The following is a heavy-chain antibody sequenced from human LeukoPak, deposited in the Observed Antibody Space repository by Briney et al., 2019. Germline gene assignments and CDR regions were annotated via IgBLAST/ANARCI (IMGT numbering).Heavy chain of an antibody. CDR1: GFTFTSYA. CDR3: AKDDHDYSNLGGFDP. J-gene: IGHJ5*02. V-gene: IGHV3-23*01. Sequence: GGSRRLSCAASGFTFTSYAMSWVRQAPGRGLEWVSTISGSGGTTYFADSVKGRFTISRDNSKNTLYLQMNSLRAEDTAVYYCAKDDHDYSNLGGFDPWGQGTLVTVSS. CDR2: ISGSGGTT. D-gene: IGHD4-11*01.